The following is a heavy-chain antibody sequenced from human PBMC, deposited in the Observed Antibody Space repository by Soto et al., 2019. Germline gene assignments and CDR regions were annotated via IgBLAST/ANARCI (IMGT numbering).Heavy chain of an antibody. Sequence: QVQLVQSGAEVRKPGASVKVSCKASGYTFTSYYMHWVRQAPGQGLEWMGIINPSGGRTSYAQQFQGRVTMTRDTYTSTVYMELSSLRSEDTAVYYCARGVREQWLLDDYWGQGTLVTVSS. J-gene: IGHJ4*02. CDR1: GYTFTSYY. CDR3: ARGVREQWLLDDY. D-gene: IGHD6-19*01. V-gene: IGHV1-46*01. CDR2: INPSGGRT.